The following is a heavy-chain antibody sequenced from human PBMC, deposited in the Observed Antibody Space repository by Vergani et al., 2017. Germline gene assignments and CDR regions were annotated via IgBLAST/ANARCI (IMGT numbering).Heavy chain of an antibody. J-gene: IGHJ4*02. CDR2: INPNSGGT. D-gene: IGHD3-9*01. Sequence: QVQLVQSGAEVKKPGASVKVSCKASGYTFTGYYMHWVRQAPGQGLEWMGWINPNSGGTNYAQKFQGRVTITADKSTSTAYMELSRLRSDDTAVYYCARDSRRYFDWLGGTFWGQGTLVTVSS. CDR3: ARDSRRYFDWLGGTF. CDR1: GYTFTGYY. V-gene: IGHV1-2*02.